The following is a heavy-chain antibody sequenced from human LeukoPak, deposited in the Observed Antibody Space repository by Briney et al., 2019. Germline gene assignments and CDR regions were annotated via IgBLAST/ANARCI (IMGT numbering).Heavy chain of an antibody. Sequence: GGSLTLSCAASGFTYRSYAMTWVRQAPGKGLEWVSGLSGSGVSTYYADSVKGRFTISRDNSKNTLYLQMNSLRAEDTAVYYCAKVEQWQYFDYWGQGTLVTVSS. CDR1: GFTYRSYA. CDR3: AKVEQWQYFDY. CDR2: LSGSGVST. D-gene: IGHD6-19*01. V-gene: IGHV3-23*01. J-gene: IGHJ4*02.